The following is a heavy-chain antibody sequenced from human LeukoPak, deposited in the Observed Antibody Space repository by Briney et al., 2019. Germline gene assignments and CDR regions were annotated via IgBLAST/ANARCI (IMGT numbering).Heavy chain of an antibody. CDR3: ARLRITIFGVVRYYFDY. CDR2: IYPGDSDT. V-gene: IGHV5-51*01. J-gene: IGHJ4*02. CDR1: GYSFTSYW. D-gene: IGHD3-3*01. Sequence: GESLKISCKGSGYSFTSYWIGWVRQMPGKGLEWMGIIYPGDSDTRYSPSFQGQVTISADKSISTAYLQWSSLKASDTATYYCARLRITIFGVVRYYFDYWGQGTLVTVSS.